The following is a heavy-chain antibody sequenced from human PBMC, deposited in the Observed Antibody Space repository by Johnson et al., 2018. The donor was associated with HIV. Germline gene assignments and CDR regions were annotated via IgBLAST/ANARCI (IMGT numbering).Heavy chain of an antibody. Sequence: QVQLVESGGGLVQPEGSLRLSCAASGISVSSNYMSWIRQAPGKGLEWVSYISSSGSTIYYADSVKGRFTISRENAKNTLYLQMNSLRAEDTAVYYCAKDLALLSGSYPDAFDIWGQGTMVTVSS. CDR3: AKDLALLSGSYPDAFDI. CDR2: ISSSGSTI. J-gene: IGHJ3*02. D-gene: IGHD3-10*01. V-gene: IGHV3-11*04. CDR1: GISVSSNY.